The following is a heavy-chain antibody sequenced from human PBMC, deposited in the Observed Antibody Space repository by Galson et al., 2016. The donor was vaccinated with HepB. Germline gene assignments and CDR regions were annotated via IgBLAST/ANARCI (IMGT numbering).Heavy chain of an antibody. D-gene: IGHD6-13*01. CDR2: IAPGSDST. V-gene: IGHV3-23*01. CDR1: GFTFSSSA. J-gene: IGHJ1*01. CDR3: AGGAAVGEYFQH. Sequence: SLRLSCAASGFTFSSSALSWVRQAPGQGLEWVASIAPGSDSTYYAHSVQGRVTITRDNSKKTVYLQMSSLRAEDTAVYYCAGGAAVGEYFQHWGQGTLVTVSS.